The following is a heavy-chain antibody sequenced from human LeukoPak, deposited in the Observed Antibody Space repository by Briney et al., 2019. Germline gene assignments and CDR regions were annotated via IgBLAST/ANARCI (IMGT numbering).Heavy chain of an antibody. CDR1: GGSFSGYY. Sequence: SETLSLTCAVYGGSFSGYYWSWIRQPPGKGLEWIGEINHSGSTNYNPSLKSRVTTSVDTSKNQFSLKLSSVTAADTAVYYCARGSSSSWYLVVVHNWFDPWAREPWSPSPQ. D-gene: IGHD6-13*01. V-gene: IGHV4-34*01. J-gene: IGHJ5*02. CDR2: INHSGST. CDR3: ARGSSSSWYLVVVHNWFDP.